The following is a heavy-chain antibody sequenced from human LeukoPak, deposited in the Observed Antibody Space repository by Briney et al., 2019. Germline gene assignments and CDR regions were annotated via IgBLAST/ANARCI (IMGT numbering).Heavy chain of an antibody. D-gene: IGHD3-22*01. CDR2: FDPEDGET. J-gene: IGHJ4*02. V-gene: IGHV1-24*01. CDR3: ATGQSSGYKYYFDY. CDR1: GYTLTELS. Sequence: ASVKVSCKVSGYTLTELSMHWVRQAPGKGLEWMGGFDPEDGETIYAQKFQGRVTMTEDTSTDTAYMELSSLRSEDTAVYYCATGQSSGYKYYFDYWGQGTLVTVSS.